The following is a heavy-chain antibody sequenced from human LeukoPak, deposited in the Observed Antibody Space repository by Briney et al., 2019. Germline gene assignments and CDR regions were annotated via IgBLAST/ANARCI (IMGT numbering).Heavy chain of an antibody. CDR2: IYYSGST. CDR3: ARVIRYGYVVNNWFDP. CDR1: GGPISVDY. Sequence: LETLSLTCIVSGGPISVDYWNWIRQAPGKGLEWIGSIYYSGSTYYNPSLKSRVTISVDTSKNQFSLKLSSVTAADTAVYYCARVIRYGYVVNNWFDPWGQGTLVTVSS. V-gene: IGHV4-39*07. J-gene: IGHJ5*02. D-gene: IGHD5-12*01.